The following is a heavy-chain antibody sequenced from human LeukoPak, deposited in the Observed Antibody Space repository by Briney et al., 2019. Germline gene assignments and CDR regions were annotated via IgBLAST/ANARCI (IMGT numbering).Heavy chain of an antibody. D-gene: IGHD3-22*01. CDR3: ARVPNSGGFYPSDY. CDR1: RFTFNTYA. V-gene: IGHV3-48*02. Sequence: QPGGSLRLSCAASRFTFNTYAMSWVRQAPGKGLEWVSFISLSGDTIYYADSLSGRFTVSRDNAKNSLYLQMNSLRDEDTAVYYCARVPNSGGFYPSDYWGQGTLVTVSS. J-gene: IGHJ4*02. CDR2: ISLSGDTI.